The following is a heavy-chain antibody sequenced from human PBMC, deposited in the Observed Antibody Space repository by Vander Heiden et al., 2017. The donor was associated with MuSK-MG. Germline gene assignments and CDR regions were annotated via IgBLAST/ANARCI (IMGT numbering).Heavy chain of an antibody. Sequence: EVQLVESGGGLVQPGGSLRLSCAASGFTFSSYSMNWVRQAPGKGLEWVSYISSSSSTIYYADSVKGRFTISRDNAKNSLYLQMNSLRDEDTAVYYCARDISRNYDILTGYYGVDTGGRYYGMDVWGQGTTVTVSS. CDR3: ARDISRNYDILTGYYGVDTGGRYYGMDV. CDR1: GFTFSSYS. CDR2: ISSSSSTI. J-gene: IGHJ6*02. D-gene: IGHD3-9*01. V-gene: IGHV3-48*02.